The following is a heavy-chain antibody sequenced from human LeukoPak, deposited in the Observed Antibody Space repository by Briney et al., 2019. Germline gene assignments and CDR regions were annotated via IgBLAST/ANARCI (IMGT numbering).Heavy chain of an antibody. CDR2: IIPIFGTA. D-gene: IGHD2-15*01. CDR1: GGTFSSYA. J-gene: IGHJ4*02. V-gene: IGHV1-69*13. Sequence: SVKVSCKASGGTFSSYAISWVRQAPGQGLEWMGGIIPIFGTANYAQKFQGRVTITADESTSTAYMELSSLRSEDTAVYYCASGYCSGGSCVSSDYWGQGTLVTVSS. CDR3: ASGYCSGGSCVSSDY.